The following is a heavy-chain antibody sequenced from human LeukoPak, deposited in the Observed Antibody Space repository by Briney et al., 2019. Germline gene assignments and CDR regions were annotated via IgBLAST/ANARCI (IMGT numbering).Heavy chain of an antibody. CDR3: ARDTVLYGDDAFDI. CDR1: VGTFSSYA. CDR2: INPIFGTV. J-gene: IGHJ3*02. Sequence: SVKVSCQPSVGTFSSYALSWVRPAAGQGRDWMGRINPIFGTVDYAQKLQGRVTITTHESTSTAYLELSSLRSEDTAVYYCARDTVLYGDDAFDIWGQGTMVTVSS. D-gene: IGHD4-17*01. V-gene: IGHV1-69*05.